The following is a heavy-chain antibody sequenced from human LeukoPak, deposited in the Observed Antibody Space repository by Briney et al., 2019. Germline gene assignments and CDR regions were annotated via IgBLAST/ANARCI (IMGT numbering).Heavy chain of an antibody. CDR3: ARPTMVRGVIIRVDY. J-gene: IGHJ4*02. V-gene: IGHV5-51*01. Sequence: GESLKISCKGSGYSFTSYWIGWVRPMPGKGLEWMGIIYPGDSDTRYSPSFQGQVTISADKSISTAYLQWSSLKASDTAMYYCARPTMVRGVIIRVDYWGQGTLVTVSS. CDR1: GYSFTSYW. D-gene: IGHD3-10*01. CDR2: IYPGDSDT.